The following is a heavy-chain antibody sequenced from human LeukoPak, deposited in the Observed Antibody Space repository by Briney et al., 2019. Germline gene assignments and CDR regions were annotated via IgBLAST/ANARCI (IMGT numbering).Heavy chain of an antibody. J-gene: IGHJ4*02. Sequence: GGSLRLSCAASGFTFSSYAMHWVRQAPGKGLEWVAVISNDGKNKYYADSVKGRFTISRDNAKNSLYLQMNSLRAEDTAVCYCALFQDPAIDYWGQGTLVTVSS. V-gene: IGHV3-30*04. CDR1: GFTFSSYA. CDR3: ALFQDPAIDY. CDR2: ISNDGKNK. D-gene: IGHD2-15*01.